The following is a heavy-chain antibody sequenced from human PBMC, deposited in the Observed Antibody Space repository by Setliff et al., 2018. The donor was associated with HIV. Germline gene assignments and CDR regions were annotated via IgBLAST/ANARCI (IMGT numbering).Heavy chain of an antibody. J-gene: IGHJ3*01. D-gene: IGHD3-9*01. CDR3: ATDALVPTGWDAFDV. V-gene: IGHV3-7*03. Sequence: LRLSCAASGFTFSSYWMSWVRQAPGKGLEWVANIKQDGSEKYYVDSVKGRFTISRDNAKNSLYLQMNSLRAEDTAVYYCATDALVPTGWDAFDVWGQGTMVTVSS. CDR1: GFTFSSYW. CDR2: IKQDGSEK.